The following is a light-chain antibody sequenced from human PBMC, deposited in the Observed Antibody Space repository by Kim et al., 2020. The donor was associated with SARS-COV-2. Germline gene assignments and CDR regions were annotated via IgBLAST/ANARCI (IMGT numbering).Light chain of an antibody. Sequence: ETVMTQSPATLSVSPGERVTLSCRASQSVSSDLAWYQQKPGQAPRLLIYRASTRVTGIPARFSGSGSGTEFALTISSLQSEDFAVYYCQQYNNRPPITFGQGTRLEIK. CDR2: RAS. CDR3: QQYNNRPPIT. V-gene: IGKV3-15*01. CDR1: QSVSSD. J-gene: IGKJ5*01.